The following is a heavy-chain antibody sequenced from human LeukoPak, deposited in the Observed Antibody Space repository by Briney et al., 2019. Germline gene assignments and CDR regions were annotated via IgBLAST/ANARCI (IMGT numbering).Heavy chain of an antibody. D-gene: IGHD6-19*01. V-gene: IGHV3-21*01. Sequence: GGSLRLSCAASGFTFSSYTMNWVRQAPGKGLEWVSSISSSSSYIYFADSVKGRFTSSRDNAKNSLYLQMNSLRAEDTAVYYCARDRVGSGWHDYWGQGTLVTVSS. CDR3: ARDRVGSGWHDY. J-gene: IGHJ4*02. CDR2: ISSSSSYI. CDR1: GFTFSSYT.